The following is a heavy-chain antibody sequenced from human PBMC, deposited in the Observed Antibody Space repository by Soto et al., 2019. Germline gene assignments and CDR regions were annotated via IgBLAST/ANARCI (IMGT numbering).Heavy chain of an antibody. CDR2: ISSSSSTI. D-gene: IGHD1-26*01. V-gene: IGHV3-48*02. CDR3: ARGMSGSYYYYYMDV. Sequence: GGSLRLSCAASGFTFSSYSMNWVRQAPGKGLEWVSYISSSSSTIYYTDSVKGRLTISRDNAKNSLYLQMNSLRDEDMYVYYCARGMSGSYYYYYMDVWGKGTTVTVSS. CDR1: GFTFSSYS. J-gene: IGHJ6*03.